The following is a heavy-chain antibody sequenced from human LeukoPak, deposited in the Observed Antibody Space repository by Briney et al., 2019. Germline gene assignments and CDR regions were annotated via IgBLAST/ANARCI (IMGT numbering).Heavy chain of an antibody. V-gene: IGHV3-9*01. CDR2: ITWNSGST. D-gene: IGHD2-2*01. J-gene: IGHJ4*02. Sequence: GGSLRLSCAASGFSFDDYAMHWVRQAPGKGLEWVSGITWNSGSTGYAGSVKGRFTISRDNAKNSLFVQMNSLRAEDTALYYCAKDACSGTSCSFDYWGQGTLVTVSS. CDR1: GFSFDDYA. CDR3: AKDACSGTSCSFDY.